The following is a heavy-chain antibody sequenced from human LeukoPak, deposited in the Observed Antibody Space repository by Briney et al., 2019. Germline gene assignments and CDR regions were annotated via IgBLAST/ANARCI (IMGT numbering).Heavy chain of an antibody. Sequence: ASVKVSCKASGYTFTSYGIRWVRQAPGQGLEWMGWISAYNGNTNYAQKLQGRVTMTTDTSTSTAYMELRSLRSDDTAVYYCARGSSSWYPNTYYFDYWGQGTLVTVSS. CDR2: ISAYNGNT. J-gene: IGHJ4*02. CDR1: GYTFTSYG. D-gene: IGHD6-13*01. V-gene: IGHV1-18*01. CDR3: ARGSSSWYPNTYYFDY.